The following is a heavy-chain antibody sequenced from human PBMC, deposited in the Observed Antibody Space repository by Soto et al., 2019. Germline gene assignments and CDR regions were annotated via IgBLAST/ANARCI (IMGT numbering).Heavy chain of an antibody. CDR1: GYTFTNYV. V-gene: IGHV1-18*01. J-gene: IGHJ5*02. CDR3: AREQWLVSAWDNWFDP. CDR2: IGGYKGNT. D-gene: IGHD6-19*01. Sequence: ASVKVSCKASGYTFTNYVVSWVRQAPGQGLEWMGWIGGYKGNTNYAQKLQGRVTLTTDTSTSTAYMELRSLRSDDTAVYYCAREQWLVSAWDNWFDPWGQGTLVTVSS.